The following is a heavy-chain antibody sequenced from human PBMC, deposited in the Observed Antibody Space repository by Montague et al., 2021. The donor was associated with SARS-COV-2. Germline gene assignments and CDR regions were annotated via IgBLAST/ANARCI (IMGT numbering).Heavy chain of an antibody. CDR1: GASISTGIYY. D-gene: IGHD3-10*01. Sequence: TLSLTCTVSGASISTGIYYWSWIRQPPGKGLEWMGRIRTTGHTGYXXXLESRVFISVYTSTNQFSLSLTSVTAADTAVYFCERFGSGTLEFDLWGQGTLVTVSS. V-gene: IGHV4-61*02. CDR2: IRTTGHT. J-gene: IGHJ4*02. CDR3: ERFGSGTLEFDL.